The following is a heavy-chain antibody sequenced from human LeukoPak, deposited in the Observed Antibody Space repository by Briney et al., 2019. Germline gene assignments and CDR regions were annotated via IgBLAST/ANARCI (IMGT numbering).Heavy chain of an antibody. CDR1: GFTFSSDW. CDR3: GRFTRSGDSVY. Sequence: PGGSLRLSCAASGFTFSSDWMSWVRQAPGKGLGWVANIKQDGSEKQYVDSVKGRFAISRDNAENSLYLQMNSLKAEDTAVYYCGRFTRSGDSVYWGQGTLVTVSS. V-gene: IGHV3-7*04. D-gene: IGHD7-27*01. J-gene: IGHJ4*02. CDR2: IKQDGSEK.